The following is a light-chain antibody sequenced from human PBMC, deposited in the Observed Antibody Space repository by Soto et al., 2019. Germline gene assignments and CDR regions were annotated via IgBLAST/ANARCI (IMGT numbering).Light chain of an antibody. V-gene: IGKV3-20*01. CDR1: QSVSGNY. J-gene: IGKJ4*01. CDR3: HQYGSSPLPGGSPLP. CDR2: GAS. Sequence: ENVLTQSPGTLSLSPGERATLSCRASQSVSGNYLAWYQHKPGQAHRLLIYGASSRATGIADRFSGSGSGTDFTLTISRLEPEDFAVYYCHQYGSSPLPGGSPLPFGGGTKLEIK.